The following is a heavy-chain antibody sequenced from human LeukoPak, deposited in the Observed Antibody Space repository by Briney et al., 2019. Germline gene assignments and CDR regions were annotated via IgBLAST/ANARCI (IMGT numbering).Heavy chain of an antibody. CDR1: GFTFSSNA. CDR3: AKDRLMVRGICWFDP. J-gene: IGHJ5*02. Sequence: PGGSLRLSCAASGFTFSSNAMSWVRQAPGKGLEWVSAISGSGGSTYYADSVKGRFTISRDNSKNTLYLQMNSLRAEDTAVYYCAKDRLMVRGICWFDPWGQGTLVTVSS. D-gene: IGHD3-10*01. CDR2: ISGSGGST. V-gene: IGHV3-23*01.